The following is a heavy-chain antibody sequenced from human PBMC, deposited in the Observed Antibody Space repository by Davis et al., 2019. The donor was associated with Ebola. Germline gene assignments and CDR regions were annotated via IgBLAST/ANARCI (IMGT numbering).Heavy chain of an antibody. Sequence: PSEILSLTCTVSGGSISSGGYYWSWIRQHPGKGLEWIGYIYYSGSTYYNPSLKSRVTISVDTSKNQFSLKLSSVTAADTAVYYCARGKGGSGSYPWYFDLWGRGTLVTVSS. D-gene: IGHD3-10*01. CDR3: ARGKGGSGSYPWYFDL. J-gene: IGHJ2*01. V-gene: IGHV4-31*03. CDR1: GGSISSGGYY. CDR2: IYYSGST.